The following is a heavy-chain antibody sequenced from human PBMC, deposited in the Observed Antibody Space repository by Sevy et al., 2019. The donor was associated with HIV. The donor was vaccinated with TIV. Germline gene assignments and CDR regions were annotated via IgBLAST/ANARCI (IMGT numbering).Heavy chain of an antibody. Sequence: VGSLRLSCAASGFTFSDYSLNWVRQAPGKGLEWVSYISRSGTTRHYADSVRGRFTISRDDAKNSLYLQMSSLRDEDTAVYYCARADTASYLPVSWGQRTLVTVSS. D-gene: IGHD3-10*01. CDR2: ISRSGTTR. CDR3: ARADTASYLPVS. CDR1: GFTFSDYS. J-gene: IGHJ4*02. V-gene: IGHV3-48*02.